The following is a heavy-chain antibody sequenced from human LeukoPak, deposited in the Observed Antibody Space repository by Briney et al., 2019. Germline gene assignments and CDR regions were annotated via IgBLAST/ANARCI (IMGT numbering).Heavy chain of an antibody. Sequence: GGSLRLSCAASGFTFSSYAMSWVRQAPGKGLEWVSAISGSGGSTYYADSVKGRFTISRDNSKNTLYLQMNSLRAEDTAAYYCAKASPNIVGASYDYWGQGTLVTVSS. V-gene: IGHV3-23*01. CDR3: AKASPNIVGASYDY. J-gene: IGHJ4*02. D-gene: IGHD1-26*01. CDR1: GFTFSSYA. CDR2: ISGSGGST.